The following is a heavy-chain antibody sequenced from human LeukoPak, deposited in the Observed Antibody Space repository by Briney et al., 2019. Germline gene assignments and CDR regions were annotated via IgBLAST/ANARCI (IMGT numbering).Heavy chain of an antibody. D-gene: IGHD3-22*01. Sequence: SETLSLTCAVYGGSFSGYYWSWIRQPPGKGLEWIGEINHSGSTNYNPSLKSRVTISVDTSKNQFSLKLSSVTAADTAVYYCARGYYYDSSCYTQPPRKLYYFDYWGQGTLVTVSS. CDR3: ARGYYYDSSCYTQPPRKLYYFDY. CDR2: INHSGST. CDR1: GGSFSGYY. J-gene: IGHJ4*02. V-gene: IGHV4-34*01.